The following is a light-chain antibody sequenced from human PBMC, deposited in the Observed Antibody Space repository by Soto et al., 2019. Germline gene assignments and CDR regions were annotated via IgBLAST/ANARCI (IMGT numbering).Light chain of an antibody. Sequence: EIVLTQSPGTLSLSPGETATLSCRASQSVSSNNLAWYHQKPGQTPRLLIYGASSRATGIPDRFSVSGSGTDFTLTISRLEPEDFAVYYCQQYDNSITFGQGKRLEIE. CDR3: QQYDNSIT. J-gene: IGKJ5*01. CDR1: QSVSSNN. V-gene: IGKV3-20*01. CDR2: GAS.